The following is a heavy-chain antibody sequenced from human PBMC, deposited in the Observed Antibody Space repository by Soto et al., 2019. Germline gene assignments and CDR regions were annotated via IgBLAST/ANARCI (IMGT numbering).Heavy chain of an antibody. Sequence: QVQLVQSGAEVKKPGSSVKVSCKASGSTFSNYAFSWVRQAPGQGLEWLGGIMPIFGRADYAQKFRGRVTITADEPTSTAHMGLSSLRSEDTAVYYCASWLKEAGIGGHYYYGMDVWGQGTTVTVSS. D-gene: IGHD6-19*01. CDR3: ASWLKEAGIGGHYYYGMDV. CDR2: IMPIFGRA. V-gene: IGHV1-69*12. CDR1: GSTFSNYA. J-gene: IGHJ6*02.